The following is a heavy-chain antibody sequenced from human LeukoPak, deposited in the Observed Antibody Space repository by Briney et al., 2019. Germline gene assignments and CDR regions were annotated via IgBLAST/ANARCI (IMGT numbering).Heavy chain of an antibody. J-gene: IGHJ4*02. V-gene: IGHV1-8*03. Sequence: GASVKVSCKASGYTFSNNDINWVRQATGQGLECMGWMNPISGNTGFAQKFQGRVTISRSTSISTAYMELSSLRSDDTAVYYCVRGAKCSGGGCDSKEYVYYFDYWGQGTLVTVSS. D-gene: IGHD6-25*01. CDR3: VRGAKCSGGGCDSKEYVYYFDY. CDR2: MNPISGNT. CDR1: GYTFSNND.